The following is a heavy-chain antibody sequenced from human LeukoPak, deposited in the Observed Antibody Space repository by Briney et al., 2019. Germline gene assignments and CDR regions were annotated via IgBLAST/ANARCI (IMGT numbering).Heavy chain of an antibody. CDR3: ARLQYNGGRYYFDY. D-gene: IGHD1-1*01. V-gene: IGHV4-39*01. CDR1: SGSISSSSYY. CDR2: IYYSGST. J-gene: IGHJ4*02. Sequence: SETLSLTCTVSSGSISSSSYYWGWIRQPPGKGLEWIGSIYYSGSTYYNPSLKSRVAISVDTSKNQFSLKLSSVTAADTAVYFCARLQYNGGRYYFDYWGQGTLVTVSS.